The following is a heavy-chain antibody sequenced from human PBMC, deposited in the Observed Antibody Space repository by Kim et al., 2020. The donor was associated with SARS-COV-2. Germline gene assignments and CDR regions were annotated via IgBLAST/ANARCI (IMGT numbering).Heavy chain of an antibody. CDR1: DDSLSSSSYY. V-gene: IGHV4-39*01. Sequence: SETLSLTCSVSDDSLSSSSYYWAWIRQPPGKGLEWVGSMYYDGNTYYNPSVRTRVSISEDTSKSQFSLTLSSVTAADTAVYFCARTFSYGHYYYYYDMDV. J-gene: IGHJ6*03. D-gene: IGHD5-18*01. CDR2: MYYDGNT. CDR3: ARTFSYGHYYYYYDMDV.